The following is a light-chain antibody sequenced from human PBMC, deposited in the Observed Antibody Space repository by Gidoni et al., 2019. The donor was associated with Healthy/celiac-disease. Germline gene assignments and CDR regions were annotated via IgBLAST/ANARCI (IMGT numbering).Light chain of an antibody. J-gene: IGKJ2*01. CDR1: QSGSSSY. CDR2: GAS. CDR3: QQYGSSPMYT. V-gene: IGKV3-20*01. Sequence: EIVLTQSPCTLSLSPGERATLSCRASQSGSSSYLAWYQQKPGQAPRLLIYGASSRATGIPDRFSGSGSGTDFTLTISRLEPEDFAVYYCQQYGSSPMYTFGQGTKLEIK.